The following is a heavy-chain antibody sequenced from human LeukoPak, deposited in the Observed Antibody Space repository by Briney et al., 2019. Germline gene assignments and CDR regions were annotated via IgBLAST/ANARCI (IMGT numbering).Heavy chain of an antibody. CDR2: ISGSGGST. D-gene: IGHD4-17*01. CDR3: ATPSTVTTGWFDP. J-gene: IGHJ5*02. Sequence: PGGSLRLSCAASGFTFSSYAMSWVRQALGKGLEWVSAISGSGGSTYYADSVKGRFTISRDNSKNTLYLQMNSLRAEDTAVYYCATPSTVTTGWFDPWGQGTLVTVSS. V-gene: IGHV3-23*01. CDR1: GFTFSSYA.